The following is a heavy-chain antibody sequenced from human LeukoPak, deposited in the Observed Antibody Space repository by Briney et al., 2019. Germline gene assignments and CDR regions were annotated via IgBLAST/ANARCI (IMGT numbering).Heavy chain of an antibody. V-gene: IGHV1-46*01. Sequence: AASVKVSCKASGYTFTGYYMHWVRQAPGQGLEWMGLINPTGGSTGYAQKFQGRVTMTRDMSTSTDCMELSSLRSEDTAIYYCARDNSVGDNAWWFDPWGQGTLVTVSS. J-gene: IGHJ5*02. D-gene: IGHD1-26*01. CDR3: ARDNSVGDNAWWFDP. CDR1: GYTFTGYY. CDR2: INPTGGST.